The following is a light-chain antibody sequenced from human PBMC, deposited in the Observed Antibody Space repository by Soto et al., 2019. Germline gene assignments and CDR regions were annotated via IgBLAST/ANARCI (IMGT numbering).Light chain of an antibody. J-gene: IGKJ2*01. CDR3: MQTLQTPYT. V-gene: IGKV2-28*01. CDR2: LAS. Sequence: DLVMTQSPLSLPVTPGEPASISCKSSQSLLHSNGYSYLDWYLQKPGQSPQVLIYLASNRASGVPDRFSGSGSGTDFTLKISRVEAEDVGIYYCMQTLQTPYTFGQGTKLEIK. CDR1: QSLLHSNGYSY.